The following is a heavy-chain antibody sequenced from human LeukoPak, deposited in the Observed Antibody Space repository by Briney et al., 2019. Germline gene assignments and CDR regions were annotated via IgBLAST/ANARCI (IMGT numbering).Heavy chain of an antibody. V-gene: IGHV4-59*01. D-gene: IGHD1-1*01. CDR1: GASISSYY. CDR3: AKSSGTFHNYYFDY. Sequence: SETLSLTCTVSGASISSYYWSWIRQPPGKGLGWIGYISYSGSTNYNPSLKSRVTISVDTSRNQFSLKLSSVTAADTAVYYCAKSSGTFHNYYFDYWGQGTLVTVSS. J-gene: IGHJ4*02. CDR2: ISYSGST.